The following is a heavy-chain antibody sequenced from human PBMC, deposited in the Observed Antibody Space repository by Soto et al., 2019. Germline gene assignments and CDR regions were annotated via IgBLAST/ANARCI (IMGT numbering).Heavy chain of an antibody. V-gene: IGHV2-70*11. CDR1: GFSLSTSGMC. CDR3: AHIRGKTIFGARYYYGMDV. D-gene: IGHD3-3*01. J-gene: IGHJ6*02. Sequence: SGPTLVNPTQTLTLTCTFSGFSLSTSGMCVTWIRQPPGKALEWLARIDWDDTKYYNTSLKTRLSVSKDTSINQVVLTMTNMDPVDTATYYCAHIRGKTIFGARYYYGMDVWGQGTTVTVSS. CDR2: IDWDDTK.